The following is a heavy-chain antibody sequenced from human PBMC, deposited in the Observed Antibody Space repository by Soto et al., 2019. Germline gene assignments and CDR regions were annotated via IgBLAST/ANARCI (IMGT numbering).Heavy chain of an antibody. Sequence: GGSLRLSCAASGFTFSNACMTWVRQAPGKGLEWVGRLKSKTDGGTTDYAAPVKGRFTISRDDSKNTLYLQMNSLDTEDTAVYYCTYSPCGSYFDYWGQGTLVTVSS. D-gene: IGHD5-18*01. CDR2: LKSKTDGGTT. J-gene: IGHJ4*02. CDR1: GFTFSNAC. V-gene: IGHV3-15*01. CDR3: TYSPCGSYFDY.